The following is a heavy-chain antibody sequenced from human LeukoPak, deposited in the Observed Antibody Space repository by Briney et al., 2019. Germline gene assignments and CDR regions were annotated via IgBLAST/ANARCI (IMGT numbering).Heavy chain of an antibody. J-gene: IGHJ5*02. CDR3: ARDGRCSGGSCYSGWFDP. Sequence: SETLSLTCTVSGYSISSGYYWGWIRQPPGKGLEWIGSIYHSGSTYYNPSLKSRVTISVDTSKNQFSLKLSSVTAADTAVYYCARDGRCSGGSCYSGWFDPWGQGTLVTVSS. D-gene: IGHD2-15*01. V-gene: IGHV4-38-2*02. CDR2: IYHSGST. CDR1: GYSISSGYY.